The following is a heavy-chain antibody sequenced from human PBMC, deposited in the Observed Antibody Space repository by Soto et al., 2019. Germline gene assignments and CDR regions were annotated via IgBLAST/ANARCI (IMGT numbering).Heavy chain of an antibody. D-gene: IGHD2-2*02. J-gene: IGHJ5*02. V-gene: IGHV4-59*01. CDR3: ARGYCSSSTCYIWDKGFDP. CDR1: GGSISSYY. CDR2: IYYSGRT. Sequence: QVQLQESGPGLVKPSETLSLTCTVSGGSISSYYWSWIRQPPGKGLEWIGYIYYSGRTNYNPDLKSRVTISVDTSKNQYSLNLSSVSAADTAVYYCARGYCSSSTCYIWDKGFDPWGQGALVTVYS.